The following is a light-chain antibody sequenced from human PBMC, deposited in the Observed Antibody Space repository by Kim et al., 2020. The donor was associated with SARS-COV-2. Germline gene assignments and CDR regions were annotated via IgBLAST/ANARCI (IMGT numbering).Light chain of an antibody. CDR2: DAS. J-gene: IGKJ1*01. V-gene: IGKV1-5*01. CDR3: QQYAGYIPT. Sequence: DIQMTQYPSTLSASIGDRVILTCRASQSFDTWLAWYQQKPGKAPKLLRYDASTLESGVPSRFSGRGSGTEFTLTISSLQPDDFATYYCQQYAGYIPTFGQGTKMDIK. CDR1: QSFDTW.